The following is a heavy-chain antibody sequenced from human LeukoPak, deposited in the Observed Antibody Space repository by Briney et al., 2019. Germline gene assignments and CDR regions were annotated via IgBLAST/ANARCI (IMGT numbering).Heavy chain of an antibody. V-gene: IGHV4-59*01. D-gene: IGHD5-18*01. CDR2: IYYSGST. J-gene: IGHJ4*02. Sequence: SETLSLTCSVSGGSIISYYWSWIRQPPGKGLEWIGYIYYSGSTNYNPSLKSRVTISVDTSKNQFSLKLCSVTAADTAVYYCARSGPARQLWLHYFDYWGQGTLVTVSS. CDR1: GGSIISYY. CDR3: ARSGPARQLWLHYFDY.